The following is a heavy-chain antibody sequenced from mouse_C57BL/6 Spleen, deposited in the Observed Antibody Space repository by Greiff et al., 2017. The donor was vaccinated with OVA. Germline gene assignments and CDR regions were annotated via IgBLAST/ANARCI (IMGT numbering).Heavy chain of an antibody. J-gene: IGHJ4*01. V-gene: IGHV3-6*01. Sequence: EVQLQQSGPGLVKPSQSLSLTCSVTGYSITSGYYWNWIRQFPGNKLEWMGYISYGGSNNYNPSLKNRISITRDTSKNQFFLKLNSVTAEDTATYYCARAYYDYYAMDYWGQGTSVTVSS. CDR3: ARAYYDYYAMDY. CDR1: GYSITSGYY. CDR2: ISYGGSN. D-gene: IGHD2-10*01.